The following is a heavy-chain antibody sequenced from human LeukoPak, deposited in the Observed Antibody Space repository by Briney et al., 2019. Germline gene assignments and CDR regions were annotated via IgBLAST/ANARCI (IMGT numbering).Heavy chain of an antibody. D-gene: IGHD6-19*01. J-gene: IGHJ4*02. CDR2: IDPSDSYT. CDR1: GYSFTSYW. CDR3: ARQLAEQWLVSV. Sequence: GSSLKISCKGSGYSFTSYWISWVRQMPGKGLEWMGRIDPSDSYTNYSPSFQGHVTISADKSISTAYLQWSSLTASDTAMCYCARQLAEQWLVSVWGQGALVTVSS. V-gene: IGHV5-10-1*01.